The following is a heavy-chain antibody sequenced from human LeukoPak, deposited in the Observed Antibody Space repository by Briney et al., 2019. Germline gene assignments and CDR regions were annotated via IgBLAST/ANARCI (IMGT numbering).Heavy chain of an antibody. CDR2: INDNGGRT. CDR3: VKDVGGSYAFDY. V-gene: IGHV3-64D*09. D-gene: IGHD1-26*01. Sequence: GRSLRLSCAASGFTFSRYAMHWVRQAPGKGLEYVSGINDNGGRTHYGDSVKGRFSISRDNSKNTLHLQMSTLRAEDTALYYCVKDVGGSYAFDYWGQGILVTVAS. J-gene: IGHJ4*02. CDR1: GFTFSRYA.